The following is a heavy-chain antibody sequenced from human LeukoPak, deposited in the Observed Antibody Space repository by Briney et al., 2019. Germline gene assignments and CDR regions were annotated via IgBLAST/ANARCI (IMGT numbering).Heavy chain of an antibody. CDR2: IYYSGAT. CDR3: ARYDSSSAGFDF. D-gene: IGHD3-22*01. V-gene: IGHV4-59*01. CDR1: GGSISGSY. J-gene: IGHJ4*02. Sequence: PSETLSLTCTVSGGSISGSYWNWIRQPPGKGLEWIGYIYYSGATYYSPSLKSRVTISVDTSQNQFSLNLNSVTAADTAVYYCARYDSSSAGFDFWGQGTLVTVSS.